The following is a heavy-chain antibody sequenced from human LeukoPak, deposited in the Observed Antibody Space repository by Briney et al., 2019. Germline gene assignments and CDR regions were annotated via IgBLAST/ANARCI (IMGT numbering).Heavy chain of an antibody. D-gene: IGHD6-19*01. V-gene: IGHV3-64*01. CDR1: GFTFSSYA. Sequence: GGSLRLSCAASGFTFSSYAMHWVRQAPGKGLEYVSAISSNGGSTYYANSVKGRFTISRDNSKNTLYLQMGSLRAEDMAVYYXASFSIAVAXTRGGXXIWGQGTXXXXXS. CDR3: ASFSIAVAXTRGGXXI. CDR2: ISSNGGST. J-gene: IGHJ3*02.